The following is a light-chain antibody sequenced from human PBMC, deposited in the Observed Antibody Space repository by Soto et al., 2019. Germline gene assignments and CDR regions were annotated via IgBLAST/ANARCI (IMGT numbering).Light chain of an antibody. Sequence: DIQMTQSPSTLSASVGDRVTITCRASQSISNWLAWYQQKPGKAPKLLIYKASSLESGVPSRFSGGGFGTEYTLTSSSLQPEDLATYYCQQYNSYVLTFGGGTKVEIK. J-gene: IGKJ4*01. V-gene: IGKV1-5*03. CDR3: QQYNSYVLT. CDR2: KAS. CDR1: QSISNW.